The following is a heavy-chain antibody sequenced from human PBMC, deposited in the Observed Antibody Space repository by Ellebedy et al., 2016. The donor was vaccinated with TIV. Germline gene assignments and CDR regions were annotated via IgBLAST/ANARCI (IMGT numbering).Heavy chain of an antibody. CDR1: GGSISSYY. J-gene: IGHJ2*01. V-gene: IGHV4-59*08. CDR3: ARLRDFGWYFEF. Sequence: MPGGSLRLSCTVSGGSISSYYWSWIRQPPGKGLEWIGYIYYSGSTNYNPSLKSRVTISVDTSKNQFSLKLSSVTAADTAVYYCARLRDFGWYFEFWGRGSLVTVSS. CDR2: IYYSGST. D-gene: IGHD3-10*01.